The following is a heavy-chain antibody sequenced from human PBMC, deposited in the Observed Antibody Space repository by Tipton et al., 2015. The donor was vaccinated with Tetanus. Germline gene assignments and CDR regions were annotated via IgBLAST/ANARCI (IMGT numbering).Heavy chain of an antibody. V-gene: IGHV3-48*02. D-gene: IGHD1-26*01. J-gene: IGHJ5*02. CDR2: ISYSGNSI. CDR1: GFTFSNYN. Sequence: SLRLSCAASGFTFSNYNINWVRQAPGKGLEWVSFISYSGNSIHYTDSVKGRFTISRDNAKNSVYLQMNSLRDEDTAVYFCARGGGTVGSIPLYSWLDPWGQGTLVTVSS. CDR3: ARGGGTVGSIPLYSWLDP.